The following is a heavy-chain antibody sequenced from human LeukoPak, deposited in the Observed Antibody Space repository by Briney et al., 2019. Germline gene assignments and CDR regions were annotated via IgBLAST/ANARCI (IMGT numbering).Heavy chain of an antibody. J-gene: IGHJ3*02. D-gene: IGHD4-17*01. V-gene: IGHV3-21*01. CDR1: GFTFSSYS. CDR3: ASSLYGDYAFDI. CDR2: ISSSSSYI. Sequence: GGSLRLSCAASGFTFSSYSMNWVRQAPGKGLEWVSSISSSSSYIYYADSVKGRFTISRDNAKNSLYLQMNSLRAEDTAVYYCASSLYGDYAFDIWGQGTMVTVSS.